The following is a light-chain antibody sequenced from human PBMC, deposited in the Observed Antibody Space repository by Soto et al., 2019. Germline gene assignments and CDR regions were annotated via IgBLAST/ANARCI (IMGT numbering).Light chain of an antibody. CDR2: GAS. CDR3: QQYGSSGT. J-gene: IGKJ1*01. V-gene: IGKV3-20*01. Sequence: EIVLTEAPGTLSLNPGERATLSCRASQSVTSSFLAWYQQKPGQAPRLLISGASSRATGIPDRFSGSGSGTDFTLTINSLAPEDFAVYYCQQYGSSGTFGQGTKVAIK. CDR1: QSVTSSF.